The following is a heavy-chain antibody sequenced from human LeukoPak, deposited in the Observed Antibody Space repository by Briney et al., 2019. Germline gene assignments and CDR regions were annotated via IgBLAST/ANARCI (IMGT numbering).Heavy chain of an antibody. CDR3: ARGSDTAAGLY. CDR1: GGAFSGYY. D-gene: IGHD6-13*01. V-gene: IGHV4-34*01. Sequence: SETLSLTCAVYGGAFSGYYWSWIRQPPGKGLEWIGEINHSGSTNYNPSLKSRVSISVDSSKNQFSLKVSSVTAADTAVYYCARGSDTAAGLYWGQGTLVTVSS. J-gene: IGHJ4*02. CDR2: INHSGST.